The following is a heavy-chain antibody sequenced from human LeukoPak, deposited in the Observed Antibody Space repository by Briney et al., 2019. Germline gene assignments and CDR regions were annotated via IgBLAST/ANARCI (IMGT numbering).Heavy chain of an antibody. D-gene: IGHD2-21*02. V-gene: IGHV4-39*07. CDR1: GGSISSSSYY. CDR3: ARDTPSVVVTAILGY. J-gene: IGHJ4*02. CDR2: IYYSGST. Sequence: SETLSLTCTVSGGSISSSSYYWGWIRQPPGKGLEWIGSIYYSGSTYYNPSLKSRVTISVDTSKNQFSLKLSSVTAADTAVYYCARDTPSVVVTAILGYWGQGTLVTVSS.